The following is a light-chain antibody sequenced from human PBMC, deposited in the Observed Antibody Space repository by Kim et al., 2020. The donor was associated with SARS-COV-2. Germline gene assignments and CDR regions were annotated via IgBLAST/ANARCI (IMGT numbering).Light chain of an antibody. Sequence: RVTISWSGSSSNIGSNTVNWYQQFPGTAPKRLIDSNDRRPSGVSDRVSCSKSGTSASLAISGLQSEDEADYYCATWDDSLDVWMFGGGTKLTVL. CDR1: SSNIGSNT. CDR3: ATWDDSLDVWM. V-gene: IGLV1-44*01. CDR2: SND. J-gene: IGLJ3*02.